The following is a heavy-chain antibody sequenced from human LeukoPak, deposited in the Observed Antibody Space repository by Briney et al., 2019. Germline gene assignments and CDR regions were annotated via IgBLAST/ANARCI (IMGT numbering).Heavy chain of an antibody. D-gene: IGHD4-11*01. CDR1: GFIFSSYG. J-gene: IGHJ5*02. CDR2: IWKDGSNK. V-gene: IGHV3-33*03. Sequence: GALRRFCTASGFIFSSYGMHWVRQAPGKGLEWVAVIWKDGSNKYYADSVKGRFTISKDNSKNTGYLQMNSLRAENTAGYYCARPFSNYGWFDPCGEGTLVTVSS. CDR3: ARPFSNYGWFDP.